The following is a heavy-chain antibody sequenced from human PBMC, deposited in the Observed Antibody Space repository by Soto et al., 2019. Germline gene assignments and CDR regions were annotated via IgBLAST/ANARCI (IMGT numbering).Heavy chain of an antibody. CDR1: GFTFSSYA. Sequence: VGSLRLSCAASGFTFSSYAMSWVRQAPGKGLEWVSAISGSGESTHYADSVKGRSTISRDNSKNTLYLQMNSLRAEDTAVYYCAKEGAGYYDSSPYDSWGQGTLVTVSS. J-gene: IGHJ5*01. CDR3: AKEGAGYYDSSPYDS. D-gene: IGHD3-22*01. CDR2: ISGSGEST. V-gene: IGHV3-23*01.